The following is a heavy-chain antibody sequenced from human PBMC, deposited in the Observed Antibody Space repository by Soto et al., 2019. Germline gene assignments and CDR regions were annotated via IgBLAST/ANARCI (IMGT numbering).Heavy chain of an antibody. Sequence: TSETLSLTCTVSGGSISSYYWSWIRQPPGKGLEWIGYIYYSGSTNYNPSLKSRVTISVDTSKNQFSLKLSSVTAADTAVYYCARGRVTTIPYYYYYGMDVWGQGTTVTVSS. J-gene: IGHJ6*02. CDR3: ARGRVTTIPYYYYYGMDV. V-gene: IGHV4-59*01. CDR2: IYYSGST. CDR1: GGSISSYY. D-gene: IGHD4-4*01.